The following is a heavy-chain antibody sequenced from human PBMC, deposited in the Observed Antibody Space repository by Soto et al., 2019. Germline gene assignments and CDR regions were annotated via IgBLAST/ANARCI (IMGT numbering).Heavy chain of an antibody. CDR2: IYHSGST. CDR1: GVSISSSNW. J-gene: IGHJ6*02. D-gene: IGHD3-3*01. V-gene: IGHV4-4*02. CDR3: ARVFFYYYGMDV. Sequence: SETLSLTCAVSGVSISSSNWLNWVRQPPGKGLEWIGEIYHSGSTNYNPSLKSRVTISVDKSKNQFSLRLSSVTAADTAVYYCARVFFYYYGMDVWGQGTTVTVSS.